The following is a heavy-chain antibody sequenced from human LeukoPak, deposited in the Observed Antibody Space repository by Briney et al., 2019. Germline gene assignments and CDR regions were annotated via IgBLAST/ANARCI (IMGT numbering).Heavy chain of an antibody. CDR3: ARDREGGAFDP. CDR1: GGSISSYY. CDR2: IYYSGST. D-gene: IGHD1-26*01. J-gene: IGHJ5*02. Sequence: SETLSLTCTVSGGSISSYYWSWLRQPPGKGLEWIGYIYYSGSTNYNPSLKSRVTISVDTSKNQFSLKLSSVTAADTAVYCCARDREGGAFDPWGQGTLVTVSS. V-gene: IGHV4-59*01.